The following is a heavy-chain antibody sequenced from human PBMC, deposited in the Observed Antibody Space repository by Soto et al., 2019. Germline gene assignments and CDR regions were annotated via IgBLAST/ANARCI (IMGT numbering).Heavy chain of an antibody. J-gene: IGHJ4*02. CDR1: GGTFSSYA. CDR3: ATESHRQRWLNGPPVY. Sequence: SVKVSCKASGGTFSSYAIRWVRQAPGQGLEWMGGIIPIFGTANYAQKFQGRVTITADESTSTAYMELSSLRSEDTAVYYFATESHRQRWLNGPPVYWGQGTLVTVSS. CDR2: IIPIFGTA. V-gene: IGHV1-69*13. D-gene: IGHD5-18*01.